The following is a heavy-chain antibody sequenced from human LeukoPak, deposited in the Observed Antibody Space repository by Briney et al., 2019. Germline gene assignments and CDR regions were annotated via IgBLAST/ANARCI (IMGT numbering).Heavy chain of an antibody. CDR1: GFTFSSYA. CDR2: ISGSGGST. D-gene: IGHD3-22*01. J-gene: IGHJ3*02. Sequence: GGSLRLSCAASGFTFSSYAMSWVRQAPGKGLEWVSAISGSGGSTYYADSVKGRFTISRDNSKNTLYLQMNSLRAEDTAVYYCAKGGAYYYDSGGYFSIWGQGTMVTVSS. CDR3: AKGGAYYYDSGGYFSI. V-gene: IGHV3-23*01.